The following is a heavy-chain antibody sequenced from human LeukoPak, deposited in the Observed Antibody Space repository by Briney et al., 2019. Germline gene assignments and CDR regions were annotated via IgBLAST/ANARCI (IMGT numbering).Heavy chain of an antibody. J-gene: IGHJ3*02. CDR1: GGSISSSSYY. CDR3: ARRVWVMMILDAFDI. Sequence: PSETLSLTCTVSGGSISSSSYYWGWIRQPPGKGLEWIGSIYYSGSTYYNPSLKSRVTISVDTSKNQFSLKLSSVTAADTAVYYCARRVWVMMILDAFDIWGQGTMVTVSS. CDR2: IYYSGST. D-gene: IGHD3-16*01. V-gene: IGHV4-39*01.